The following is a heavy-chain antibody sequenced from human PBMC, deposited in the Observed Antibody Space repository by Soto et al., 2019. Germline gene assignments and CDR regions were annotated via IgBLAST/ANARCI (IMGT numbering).Heavy chain of an antibody. CDR3: ARDEPYCSGGSCYGY. CDR1: GFTFSSYS. D-gene: IGHD2-15*01. Sequence: EVQLVESGGGLVKPGGSLRLSCAASGFTFSSYSMNWVRQAPGKGLEWVSSISSSSSYIYYADSVKGRFTISRDNAKNSLYLQMNSLRAADTAVYYCARDEPYCSGGSCYGYWGQGTLVTVSS. J-gene: IGHJ4*02. V-gene: IGHV3-21*01. CDR2: ISSSSSYI.